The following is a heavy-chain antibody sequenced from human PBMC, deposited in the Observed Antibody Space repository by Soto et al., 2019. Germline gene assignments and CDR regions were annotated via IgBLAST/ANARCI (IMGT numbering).Heavy chain of an antibody. CDR2: IYYSGST. CDR3: ARVGYCSSTSCRPFDY. V-gene: IGHV4-59*01. Sequence: KPSETLSLTCTVSGGSISSYYWSWIRQPPGKGLEWIGYIYYSGSTNYNPSLKSRVTISVDTSKNQFSLKLSSVTAADTAVYYCARVGYCSSTSCRPFDYWGQGTLVTVSS. CDR1: GGSISSYY. D-gene: IGHD2-2*01. J-gene: IGHJ4*02.